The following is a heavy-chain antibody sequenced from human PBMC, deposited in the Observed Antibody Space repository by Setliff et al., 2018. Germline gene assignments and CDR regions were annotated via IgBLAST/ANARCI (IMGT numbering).Heavy chain of an antibody. CDR2: ISSSSTYI. Sequence: PGGSLSLSCAASGFTFSSYTMNWVRQAPGKGLEWVTAISSSSTYIFYADSVKGRFTISRDNARSALYLQMNSLRAEDTAVYFCAREHPPGAFSYMDVWGKGTTVTVSS. CDR1: GFTFSSYT. J-gene: IGHJ6*03. V-gene: IGHV3-21*01. CDR3: AREHPPGAFSYMDV.